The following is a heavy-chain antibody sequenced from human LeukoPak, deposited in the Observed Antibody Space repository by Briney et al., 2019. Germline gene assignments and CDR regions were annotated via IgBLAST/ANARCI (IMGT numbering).Heavy chain of an antibody. Sequence: GGSLRLSCAASGFTFSTYGMHWVRQAPGKGLEWVAVIWYDGSNKYYADSVKGRFTISRDNSKSTLYLQMNSLRAEDTAVYYCARDSGNYFAIGFFDYWGQGTLVTVSS. CDR3: ARDSGNYFAIGFFDY. CDR1: GFTFSTYG. V-gene: IGHV3-33*01. D-gene: IGHD1-26*01. CDR2: IWYDGSNK. J-gene: IGHJ4*02.